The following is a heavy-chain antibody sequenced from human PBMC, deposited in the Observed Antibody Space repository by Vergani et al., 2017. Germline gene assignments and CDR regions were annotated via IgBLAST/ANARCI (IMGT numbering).Heavy chain of an antibody. CDR2: IYYSENK. D-gene: IGHD3-22*01. J-gene: IGHJ5*02. CDR3: ARCFRDEGMIYGGTVENWFDP. V-gene: IGHV4-39*01. CDR1: GGSITSSSYY. Sequence: QLHLQESGPGLVKPSETLSLTCTVSGGSITSSSYYWGWIRQSPGKGLEWIGSIYYSENKFYNPSVESRVTLSIDTTKNQFSLKLKSVTAADTAVYYCARCFRDEGMIYGGTVENWFDPWGQGTLVTVSS.